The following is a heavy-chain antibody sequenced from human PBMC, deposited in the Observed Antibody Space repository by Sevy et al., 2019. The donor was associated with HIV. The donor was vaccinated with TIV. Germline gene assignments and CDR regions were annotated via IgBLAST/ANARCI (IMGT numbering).Heavy chain of an antibody. D-gene: IGHD1-26*01. Sequence: ASVKVSCKASGGTFSSYAISWVRQAPGQGLEWMGGIIPIFGTANYAQKFQGRVTITADESTSTAYMELTSLKSDDTAVYYCARGGGVGATTTPDSWGQGTLVTVSS. J-gene: IGHJ4*02. CDR2: IIPIFGTA. V-gene: IGHV1-69*13. CDR1: GGTFSSYA. CDR3: ARGGGVGATTTPDS.